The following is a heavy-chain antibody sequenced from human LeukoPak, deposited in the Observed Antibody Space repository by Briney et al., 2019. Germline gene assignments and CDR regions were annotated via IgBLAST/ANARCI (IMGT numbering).Heavy chain of an antibody. CDR3: AKVDGGSYYSSD. V-gene: IGHV3-23*01. D-gene: IGHD1-26*01. J-gene: IGHJ4*02. Sequence: GGSLRLSCAASGFTFSSYAMTWVSHAPGKGLEWVSRISGGGGGTYYAESVRGRFTISRDNSKNTLFLQMNSLRAEDTAVYYCAKVDGGSYYSSDWGQGTLVTVSS. CDR1: GFTFSSYA. CDR2: ISGGGGGT.